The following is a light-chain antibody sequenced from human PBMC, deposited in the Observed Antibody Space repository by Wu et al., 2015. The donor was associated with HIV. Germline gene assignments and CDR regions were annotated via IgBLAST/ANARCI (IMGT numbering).Light chain of an antibody. CDR2: AAS. Sequence: DIQLTQSPSFLSASIGDRVTLTCRASQDISNYLAWYQQKPGKAPYLLIYAASTLQSGAPSRFSGRGSGTEFTLTISSLQPDDFATYFCQQLNTYPLTFGGGTKVEIK. CDR1: QDISNY. V-gene: IGKV1-9*01. J-gene: IGKJ4*01. CDR3: QQLNTYPLT.